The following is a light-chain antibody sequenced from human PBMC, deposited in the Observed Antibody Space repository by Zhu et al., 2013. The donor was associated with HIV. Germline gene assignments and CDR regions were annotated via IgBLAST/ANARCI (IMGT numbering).Light chain of an antibody. J-gene: IGKJ4*01. Sequence: ETFLTQSPVTLSLSPGERATLSCRASRTIDDTFLAWYQQRPGQPPRLLIYGTSQRATGIPDRFSGSGSGPDFTLTISRLEPEDFAVYFCQQYGSSPLTFGGGT. CDR1: RTIDDTF. CDR2: GTS. CDR3: QQYGSSPLT. V-gene: IGKV3-20*01.